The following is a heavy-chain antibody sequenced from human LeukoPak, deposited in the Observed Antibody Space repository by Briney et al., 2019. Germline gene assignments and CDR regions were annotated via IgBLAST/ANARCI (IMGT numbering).Heavy chain of an antibody. CDR2: MNPSNGAT. Sequence: GASVKVSCKASGYTFTSYDINWVRQATGQELEWMGWMNPSNGATGYARKFQGRVTMTRSTSTTTAYMELSSLQSEDTAVYYCARGLGSSLSSNNWFDPWGQGTLVTVSS. CDR1: GYTFTSYD. J-gene: IGHJ5*02. V-gene: IGHV1-8*01. D-gene: IGHD1-1*01. CDR3: ARGLGSSLSSNNWFDP.